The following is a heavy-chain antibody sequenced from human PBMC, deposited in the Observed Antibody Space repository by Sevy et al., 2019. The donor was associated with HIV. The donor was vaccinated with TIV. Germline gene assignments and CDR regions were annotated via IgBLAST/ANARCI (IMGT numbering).Heavy chain of an antibody. CDR2: IRYDGSNK. Sequence: GGSLRLSCAASGFTFSSYGMHWVRQAPGKGLEWVAFIRYDGSNKYYADSVKGRFTISRDNSKNTLYLQMNSLRAEDTAVYYCAKFGTLLAALDYYYGMDVWGQGTTVTVSS. J-gene: IGHJ6*02. D-gene: IGHD6-6*01. CDR3: AKFGTLLAALDYYYGMDV. CDR1: GFTFSSYG. V-gene: IGHV3-30*02.